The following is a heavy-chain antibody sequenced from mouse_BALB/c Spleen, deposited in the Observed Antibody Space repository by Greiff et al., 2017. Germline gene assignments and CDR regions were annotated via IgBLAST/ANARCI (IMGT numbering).Heavy chain of an antibody. D-gene: IGHD2-4*01. CDR2: IYPGSGST. CDR3: TRSWGITTSLDY. V-gene: IGHV1S22*01. Sequence: LQQPGSELVRPGASVKLSCKASGDTFTSYWMHWVKQRHGQGLEWIGNIYPGSGSTNYDEKFKSKGTLTVDTSSSTAYMHLSSLTSEDSAVYDCTRSWGITTSLDYWGQGTSVTVSS. J-gene: IGHJ4*01. CDR1: GDTFTSYW.